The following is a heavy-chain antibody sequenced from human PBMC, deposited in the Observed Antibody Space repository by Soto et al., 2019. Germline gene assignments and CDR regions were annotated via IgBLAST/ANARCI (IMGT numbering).Heavy chain of an antibody. D-gene: IGHD3-10*01. Sequence: ASVKVSCKASGYTFTSYGISWVRQAPGQGLEWMGWISAAHSDIGYAQKFQGRVTMTTDTSTSTAFMEMRSLTSDDTAVYYCARDLAYIREYWGQGTQVTGSA. CDR1: GYTFTSYG. CDR3: ARDLAYIREY. J-gene: IGHJ4*02. V-gene: IGHV1-18*01. CDR2: ISAAHSDI.